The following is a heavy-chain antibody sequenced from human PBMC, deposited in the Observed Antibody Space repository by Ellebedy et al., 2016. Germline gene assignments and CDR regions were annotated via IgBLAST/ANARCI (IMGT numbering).Heavy chain of an antibody. CDR2: IYYSGST. CDR3: ARHHYYDSSGYGGQGYFDY. V-gene: IGHV4-39*01. D-gene: IGHD3-22*01. J-gene: IGHJ4*02. Sequence: SETLSLTCTVSGGSISSSSYYWGWIRQPPGKGLEWIGSIYYSGSTYYNPSLKSRVTISVDTSKNQFSLKLSSVTAADTAVYYCARHHYYDSSGYGGQGYFDYWGQGTLVTVSS. CDR1: GGSISSSSYY.